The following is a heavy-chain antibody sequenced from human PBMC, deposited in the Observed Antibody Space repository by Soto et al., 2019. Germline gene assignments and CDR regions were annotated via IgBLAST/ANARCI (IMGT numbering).Heavy chain of an antibody. J-gene: IGHJ4*02. D-gene: IGHD6-13*01. V-gene: IGHV3-30-3*01. CDR3: ARDRPGIAAAGTFFY. Sequence: ESGGGVVQPGRSLRLSCAASGFTFSSYAMHWVRQAPGKGLEWVAVISYDGSNKYYADSVKGRFTISRDNSKNTLYLQMNSLRAEDTAVYYCARDRPGIAAAGTFFYWGQGTLVTVSS. CDR1: GFTFSSYA. CDR2: ISYDGSNK.